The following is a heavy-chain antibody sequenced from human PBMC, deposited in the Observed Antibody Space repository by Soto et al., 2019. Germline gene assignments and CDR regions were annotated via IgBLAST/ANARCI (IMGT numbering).Heavy chain of an antibody. Sequence: GSLRPSGAASVLTFSSYWMSWVRQAPGKGLEWVANIKQDGSEKYYVDSVKGRFTISRDNAKNSLYLQMNSLRAEDTAVYYCARDLTGDYVWGSYRDNWFDPWGQGTLVTVSS. CDR3: ARDLTGDYVWGSYRDNWFDP. J-gene: IGHJ5*02. D-gene: IGHD3-16*02. CDR1: VLTFSSYW. CDR2: IKQDGSEK. V-gene: IGHV3-7*01.